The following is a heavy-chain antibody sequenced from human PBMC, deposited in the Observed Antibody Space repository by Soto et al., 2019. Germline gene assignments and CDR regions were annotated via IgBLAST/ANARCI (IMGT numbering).Heavy chain of an antibody. CDR2: IYYSGST. Sequence: PSETPSLTCTVPDGSISRYDWSWIRQPPGKGLEWIGYIYYSGSTNYNPSLKSRVTISVDTSKNQFSLKLSSVTAADTAVYYCARHGREYCSSTSCYGYYYYYMDVWGKGTTVTVSS. CDR3: ARHGREYCSSTSCYGYYYYYMDV. V-gene: IGHV4-59*08. D-gene: IGHD2-2*01. CDR1: DGSISRYD. J-gene: IGHJ6*03.